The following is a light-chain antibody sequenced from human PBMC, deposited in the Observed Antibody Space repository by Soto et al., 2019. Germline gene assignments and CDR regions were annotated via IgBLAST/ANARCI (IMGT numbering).Light chain of an antibody. CDR2: DAS. CDR1: RSITSTY. V-gene: IGKV3-11*01. Sequence: IVLTQSPGTLSLSPGERATLSCRASRSITSTYLAWYQQRPGQAPRLLIYDASTRANGIPARFSGSGSGTDFTLTISSLETEDLAVYYCQHRSNWPSWTFGAGTKVDIK. CDR3: QHRSNWPSWT. J-gene: IGKJ1*01.